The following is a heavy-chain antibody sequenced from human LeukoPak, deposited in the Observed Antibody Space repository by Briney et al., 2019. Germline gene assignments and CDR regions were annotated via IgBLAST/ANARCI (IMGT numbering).Heavy chain of an antibody. CDR3: ARVRVDRGYAYFDY. CDR1: GFTFSSYE. J-gene: IGHJ4*02. CDR2: ISSSGSTI. Sequence: PGGSLRLSCAASGFTFSSYEMNWVRQAPGKGLEWVSYISSSGSTIYYADSVKGRFTISRQDAKNSLYLQMNNLRAGDTAVYYCARVRVDRGYAYFDYWGQGTLVTVSS. D-gene: IGHD5-18*01. V-gene: IGHV3-48*03.